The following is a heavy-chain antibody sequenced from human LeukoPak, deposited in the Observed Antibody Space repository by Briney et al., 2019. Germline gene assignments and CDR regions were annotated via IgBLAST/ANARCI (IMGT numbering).Heavy chain of an antibody. CDR2: IIPIFGTA. Sequence: SVKVSCKASGGTFSIYAISWVRQAPGQGLEWMGGIIPIFGTANYAQKFQGRVTITADESTSTAYMELSSLRSEDTAVYYCARPLVVPAAYYYYYGMDVWGQGTTVTVSS. V-gene: IGHV1-69*13. D-gene: IGHD2-2*01. CDR1: GGTFSIYA. J-gene: IGHJ6*02. CDR3: ARPLVVPAAYYYYYGMDV.